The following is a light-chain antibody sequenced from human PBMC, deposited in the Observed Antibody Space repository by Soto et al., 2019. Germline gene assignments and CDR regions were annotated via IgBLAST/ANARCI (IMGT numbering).Light chain of an antibody. CDR2: GAS. V-gene: IGKV3-15*01. Sequence: EIVMTQSPATLSVSPVDRATLSCRASQSVGSNLAWYQQKPGQAPRLLIYGASTRVTGIPARFSGSGSGTEFTLTISSLQSEDFAVYHCQQYYNWWTFGQGTKV. CDR1: QSVGSN. J-gene: IGKJ1*01. CDR3: QQYYNWWT.